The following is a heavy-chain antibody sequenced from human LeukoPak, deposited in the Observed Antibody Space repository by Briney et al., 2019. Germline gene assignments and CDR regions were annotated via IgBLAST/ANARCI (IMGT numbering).Heavy chain of an antibody. D-gene: IGHD1-7*01. V-gene: IGHV3-74*01. CDR2: INSDGSST. J-gene: IGHJ4*02. CDR3: ARGGLTGTTIPYFGY. Sequence: GGSLRLSCTASEFTFSSYWMHWVRHPPGKGLVWVSRINSDGSSTSYADAVKGRFTISRDNAKNTLYLRMNSLRAEDTAVYYCARGGLTGTTIPYFGYWGQGTLVTVSS. CDR1: EFTFSSYW.